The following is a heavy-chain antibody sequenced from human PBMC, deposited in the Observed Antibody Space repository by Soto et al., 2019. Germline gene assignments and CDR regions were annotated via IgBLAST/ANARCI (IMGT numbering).Heavy chain of an antibody. CDR3: ARYGDNVCGSYRYGLDF. V-gene: IGHV1-69*06. CDR2: IIPIFGTA. D-gene: IGHD3-16*02. Sequence: SVKVSCKASGGTFSRYPISWVRQAPGQGLEWMGGIIPIFGTANYAQKFQGRVTITADKSTSTAYMELSSLRSEDTAVYYCARYGDNVCGSYRYGLDFWGQGTLVTVSS. J-gene: IGHJ4*02. CDR1: GGTFSRYP.